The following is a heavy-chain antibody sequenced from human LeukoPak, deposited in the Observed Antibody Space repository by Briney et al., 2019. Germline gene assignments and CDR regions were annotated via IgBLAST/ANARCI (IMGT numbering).Heavy chain of an antibody. J-gene: IGHJ6*02. CDR3: ARANSYNWIKDYYYYGMDV. D-gene: IGHD1-20*01. V-gene: IGHV1-69*01. CDR2: IIPIFGTA. Sequence: SVKVSCKASGGTFSSYAISWVRQAPGQGLEWMGGIIPIFGTANYAQKFQGRVTITADESTSTAYMELSSLRSEDTAVYYCARANSYNWIKDYYYYGMDVWGQGTTVTVSS. CDR1: GGTFSSYA.